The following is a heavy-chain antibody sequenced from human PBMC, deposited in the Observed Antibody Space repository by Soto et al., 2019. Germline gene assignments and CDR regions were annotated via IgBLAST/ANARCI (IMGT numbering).Heavy chain of an antibody. CDR2: INAGNGNT. CDR3: ARDRVTMVRGATNWFDP. D-gene: IGHD3-10*01. V-gene: IGHV1-3*01. CDR1: GYTFTSYA. Sequence: QVQLVQSGAEVKKPGASVKVSCKASGYTFTSYAMHWVRQAPGQRLEWMGWINAGNGNTKYSQKFQGRVTITRDTSASTAYMERSSLRSEDTAVYYCARDRVTMVRGATNWFDPWGQGTLVTVSS. J-gene: IGHJ5*02.